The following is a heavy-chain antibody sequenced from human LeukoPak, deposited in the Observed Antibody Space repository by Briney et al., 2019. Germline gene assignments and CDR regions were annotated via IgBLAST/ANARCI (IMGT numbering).Heavy chain of an antibody. CDR2: ISYDGSQK. V-gene: IGHV3-30*18. J-gene: IGHJ3*02. CDR1: GFTFSSYG. CDR3: AKDKGYCTNGVCHAFDI. Sequence: GGSLRPSCAVSGFTFSSYGMHWVRQAPGKGLEWVAVISYDGSQKYYADSVKGRFTISRDNSKSTLDLQMNSLRAEDTAVYYCAKDKGYCTNGVCHAFDIWGQGSKVTVSS. D-gene: IGHD2-8*01.